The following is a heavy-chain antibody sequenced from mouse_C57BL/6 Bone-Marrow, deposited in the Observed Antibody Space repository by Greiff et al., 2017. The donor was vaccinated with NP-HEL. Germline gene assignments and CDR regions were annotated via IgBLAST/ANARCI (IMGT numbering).Heavy chain of an antibody. J-gene: IGHJ2*01. V-gene: IGHV3-8*01. Sequence: EVHMVESGPGLAKPSQTLSLTCSVTGYSITSDYWNWIRKFPGHKLEYMGYISYSGSTYYNPSIKSRISITRDTSKNQYYLQFNSVSTDDTSTYYCARSTVQNFFDYWGQGTTLTVSS. CDR1: GYSITSDY. CDR3: ARSTVQNFFDY. CDR2: ISYSGST. D-gene: IGHD1-1*01.